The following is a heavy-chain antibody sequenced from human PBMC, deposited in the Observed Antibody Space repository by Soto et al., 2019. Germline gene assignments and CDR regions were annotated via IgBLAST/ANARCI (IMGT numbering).Heavy chain of an antibody. J-gene: IGHJ3*02. CDR2: ISWDGGST. CDR1: GFTFDDYT. V-gene: IGHV3-43*01. D-gene: IGHD3-22*01. CDR3: AKDDADSSGYSGPLGAFDI. Sequence: SLRLSCAASGFTFDDYTMHWVRQAPGKGLEWVSLISWDGGSTYYADSVKGRFTISRDNSKNSLYLQMNSLRTEDTALYYCAKDDADSSGYSGPLGAFDIWGQGTMVTVSS.